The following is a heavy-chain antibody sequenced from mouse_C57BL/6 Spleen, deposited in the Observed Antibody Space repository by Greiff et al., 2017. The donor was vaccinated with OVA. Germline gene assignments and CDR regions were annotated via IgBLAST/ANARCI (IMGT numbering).Heavy chain of an antibody. Sequence: VQLVESGAELVRPGTSVKVSCKASGYAFTNYLIEWVKQRPGQGLEWIGVINPGSGGTNYNEKFKGKATLTADKSSSTAYMQLSSLTSEDSAVYFCARSGGPYAMDYWGQGTSVTVSS. CDR1: GYAFTNYL. CDR2: INPGSGGT. CDR3: ARSGGPYAMDY. D-gene: IGHD3-1*01. V-gene: IGHV1-54*01. J-gene: IGHJ4*01.